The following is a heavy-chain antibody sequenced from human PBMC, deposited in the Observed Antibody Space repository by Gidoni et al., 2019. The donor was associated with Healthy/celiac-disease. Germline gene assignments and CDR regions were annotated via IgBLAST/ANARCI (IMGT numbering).Heavy chain of an antibody. Sequence: EVQLLDSGGGSVQPGGSLRLSCAASVFTFISDAMSWVRQAPGKGLEWVEAISGSGGSTYCADSVKGRFTIARDNYKNTLYLQMNSVRAEDTAVYYCAKDRGFWSGSIDYWGQRTLVTVSS. CDR2: ISGSGGST. D-gene: IGHD3-3*01. J-gene: IGHJ4*02. V-gene: IGHV3-23*01. CDR3: AKDRGFWSGSIDY. CDR1: VFTFISDA.